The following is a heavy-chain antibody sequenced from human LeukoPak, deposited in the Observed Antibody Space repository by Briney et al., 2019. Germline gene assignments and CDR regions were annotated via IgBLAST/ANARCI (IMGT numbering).Heavy chain of an antibody. CDR3: AKDIEASI. Sequence: GGSLRLSCAASGFTFSSYAMSWVRQAPGKGLEWVSGTSASGGSTFYADSVKGRFSVSRDNSKNTMYLQMNSLRAEDTAVYYCAKDIEASIWGQGTLVAVSS. D-gene: IGHD2-15*01. J-gene: IGHJ4*02. V-gene: IGHV3-23*01. CDR2: TSASGGST. CDR1: GFTFSSYA.